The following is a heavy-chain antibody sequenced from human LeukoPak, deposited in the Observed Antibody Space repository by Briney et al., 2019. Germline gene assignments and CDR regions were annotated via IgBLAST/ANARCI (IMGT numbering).Heavy chain of an antibody. Sequence: ASVKVSCKASGYTXSRYGISWVRQAPGQGLEWMGWISGYNGNTKSAQMVQGRVTMTTDTSTSTAYMELRSLRSDDTAVYYCARATYCSSTSCYIRNDAFDIWGQGTMVTVSS. D-gene: IGHD2-2*02. CDR3: ARATYCSSTSCYIRNDAFDI. CDR1: GYTXSRYG. CDR2: ISGYNGNT. J-gene: IGHJ3*02. V-gene: IGHV1-18*01.